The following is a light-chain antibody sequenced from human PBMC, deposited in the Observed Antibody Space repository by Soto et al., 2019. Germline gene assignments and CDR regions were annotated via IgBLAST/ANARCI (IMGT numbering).Light chain of an antibody. CDR3: QQRSNWPIT. CDR1: QGISSY. V-gene: IGKV1-8*01. J-gene: IGKJ5*01. CDR2: AAS. Sequence: ALRTTLSPSSFCACTGDRVTITCRASQGISSYLAWYQQKPGKAPKLLIYAASTLQSGVPSRFSGSGSGTDFTLTISSLQPEDFAVYYCQQRSNWPITFGQGTRLEIK.